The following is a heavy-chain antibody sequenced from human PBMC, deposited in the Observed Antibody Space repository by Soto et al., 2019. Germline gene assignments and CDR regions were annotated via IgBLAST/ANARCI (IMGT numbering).Heavy chain of an antibody. CDR3: ARVALEGWLRRDAFDI. V-gene: IGHV1-2*02. CDR2: INAHSGGT. D-gene: IGHD5-12*01. J-gene: IGHJ3*02. Sequence: ASVKVSCKASGFSFTGYYIHWLRQAPGQGLEWMGWINAHSGGTEYAQKFQGRVTLTRDTSIATAYMELSRLTSDDTAVYYCARVALEGWLRRDAFDIWGQGTMVTVSS. CDR1: GFSFTGYY.